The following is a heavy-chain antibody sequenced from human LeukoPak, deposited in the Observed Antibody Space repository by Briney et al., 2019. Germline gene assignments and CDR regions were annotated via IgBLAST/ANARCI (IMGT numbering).Heavy chain of an antibody. CDR2: INPNSGGT. Sequence: ASVKVSCKTSGGTFNNSAISWVRQAPGQGLEWMGWINPNSGGTNYTQKFQGRVTMTRDTSISTAYMELSRLRSDDTAVYYCARETIFGVVIPFDYWGQGTLVTVSS. D-gene: IGHD3-3*01. CDR3: ARETIFGVVIPFDY. CDR1: GGTFNNSA. J-gene: IGHJ4*02. V-gene: IGHV1-2*02.